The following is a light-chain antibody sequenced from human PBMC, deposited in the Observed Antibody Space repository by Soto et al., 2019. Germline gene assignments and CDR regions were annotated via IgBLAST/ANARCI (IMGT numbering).Light chain of an antibody. CDR1: TSDVGGFNF. J-gene: IGLJ2*01. V-gene: IGLV2-14*03. CDR2: DVS. CDR3: SSYRSTYSLYVV. Sequence: QSVLTQPASVSGSPGQSITISCTGTTSDVGGFNFVSWYQQYPGEAPRLIISDVSTRPSGVSNRFSGSKSGNTASLTISGLQPEDEADYFCSSYRSTYSLYVVFGGGTKVTVL.